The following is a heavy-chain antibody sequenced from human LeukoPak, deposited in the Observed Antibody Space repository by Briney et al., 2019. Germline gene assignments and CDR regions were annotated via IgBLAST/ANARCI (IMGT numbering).Heavy chain of an antibody. CDR3: ARSNICSSTSCSPHSDY. D-gene: IGHD2-2*01. CDR1: GYSFTSYA. Sequence: ASVKVSCKASGYSFTSYAMHWVRQTPGQRLEWMGWINAGNGNTKYSQKFQGRVTITRDTSASTAYMELSSLRSEDTAVYYCARSNICSSTSCSPHSDYWGQGTLVTVSS. V-gene: IGHV1-3*01. J-gene: IGHJ4*02. CDR2: INAGNGNT.